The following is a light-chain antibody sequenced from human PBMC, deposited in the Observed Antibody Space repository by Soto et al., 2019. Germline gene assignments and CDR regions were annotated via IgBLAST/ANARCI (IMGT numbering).Light chain of an antibody. CDR3: KQYGSSPKA. Sequence: EIVLTQSPGTLSLSPGERATLSCRASQSVSSNYVAWFHQKPGQAPRPLIYGASSRATGVPDRFSASGSGTDFTLTISRLAREDFAFYYCKQYGSSPKAFGQGTKVDIK. J-gene: IGKJ1*01. CDR2: GAS. V-gene: IGKV3-20*01. CDR1: QSVSSNY.